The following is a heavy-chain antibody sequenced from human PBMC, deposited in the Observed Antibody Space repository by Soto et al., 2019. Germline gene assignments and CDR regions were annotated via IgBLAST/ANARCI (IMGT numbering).Heavy chain of an antibody. CDR2: FDPEDAEI. J-gene: IGHJ6*02. V-gene: IGHV1-24*01. D-gene: IGHD3-22*01. CDR3: AGITILVVGAYGMDL. Sequence: ASVKVSCKVSGYTLTELSMHWVRQAPGKGLEWMGGFDPEDAEIIYAQKFQGRVTMTEDTSTDTAYMELSSLRSEDTAVYYCAGITILVVGAYGMDLWGQGTTVTVSS. CDR1: GYTLTELS.